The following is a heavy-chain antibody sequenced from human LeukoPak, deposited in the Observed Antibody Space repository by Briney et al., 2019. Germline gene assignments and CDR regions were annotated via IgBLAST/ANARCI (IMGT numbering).Heavy chain of an antibody. CDR3: ISSTEGSNY. CDR2: ISSSSSTI. V-gene: IGHV3-48*01. CDR1: GFTFSSYS. J-gene: IGHJ4*02. Sequence: GGSLRLSCAASGFTFSSYSMNWVRQAPGKGLEWVSYISSSSSTIYCADSVKGRFTISRDNAKNSLYLQMNSLRAEDTAVYYCISSTEGSNYWGQGTLVTVSS. D-gene: IGHD2-2*01.